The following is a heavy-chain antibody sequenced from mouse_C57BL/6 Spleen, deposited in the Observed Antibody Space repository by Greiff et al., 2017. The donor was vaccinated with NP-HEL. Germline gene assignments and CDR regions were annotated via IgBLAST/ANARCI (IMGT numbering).Heavy chain of an antibody. CDR3: AREGIYDGYFFDV. CDR2: IYPRDGST. Sequence: VQLQQSDAELVKPGAPVKISCKVSGYTFTDHTIHWMKQRPEQGLEWIGYIYPRDGSTKYNEKFKGKATLTADKSSSTAYMQLNSLTSEDSAVYVCAREGIYDGYFFDVWGTGTTVTVSS. V-gene: IGHV1-78*01. D-gene: IGHD2-3*01. J-gene: IGHJ1*03. CDR1: GYTFTDHT.